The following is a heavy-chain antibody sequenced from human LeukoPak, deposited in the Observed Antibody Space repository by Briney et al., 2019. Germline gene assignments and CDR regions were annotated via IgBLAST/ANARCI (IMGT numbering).Heavy chain of an antibody. CDR1: GGSISSYY. CDR3: ARHDWEMATISNWYFDL. V-gene: IGHV4-59*08. J-gene: IGHJ2*01. D-gene: IGHD5-24*01. Sequence: SETLSLTCTVSGGSISSYYWSWIRQPPGKGLEWIGYIYYSGSTNYNPSLKSRVTISVDTSKNQFSLKLSSVTAADTAVYYCARHDWEMATISNWYFDLWGRGTLVTVSS. CDR2: IYYSGST.